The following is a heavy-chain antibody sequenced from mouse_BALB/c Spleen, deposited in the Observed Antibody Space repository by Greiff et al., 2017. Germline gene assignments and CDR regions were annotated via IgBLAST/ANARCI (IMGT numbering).Heavy chain of an antibody. J-gene: IGHJ3*01. Sequence: EVQGVESGGDLVKPGGSLKLSCAASGFTFSSYGMSWVRQTPDKRLEWVATISSGGSYTYYPDSVKGRFTISRDNAKNTLYLQMSSLKSEDTAMYYCARHRGYDQAWFAYWGQGTLVTVSA. CDR2: ISSGGSYT. CDR3: ARHRGYDQAWFAY. V-gene: IGHV5-6*01. D-gene: IGHD2-2*01. CDR1: GFTFSSYG.